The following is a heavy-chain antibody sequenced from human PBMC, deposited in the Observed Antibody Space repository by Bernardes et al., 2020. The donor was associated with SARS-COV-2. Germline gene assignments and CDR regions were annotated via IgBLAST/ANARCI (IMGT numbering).Heavy chain of an antibody. D-gene: IGHD3-22*01. CDR2: ISTDGSTT. Sequence: GGSLRLSSAASGFTFSSYWMHWVRQIPGRGLVWLSRISTDGSTTNYADSVKGRFTISRDNAKNTLWLQMNSLGADDTAVYYCARGASSGYRVDYWGPGTLVTVSS. CDR1: GFTFSSYW. CDR3: ARGASSGYRVDY. V-gene: IGHV3-74*01. J-gene: IGHJ4*02.